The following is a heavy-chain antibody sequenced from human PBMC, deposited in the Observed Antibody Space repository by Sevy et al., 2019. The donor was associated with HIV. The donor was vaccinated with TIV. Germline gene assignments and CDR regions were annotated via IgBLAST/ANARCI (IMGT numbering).Heavy chain of an antibody. Sequence: GESLKISCKGSGYTFTNYWIGWVRQMPGKDLEWMGIIYPGDSDTRYSPSFQGQVTISADKSISTAYLQWSSLKASDTAIYYCVRHPGVATLYFDYWGQGILVTLSS. V-gene: IGHV5-51*01. CDR2: IYPGDSDT. CDR1: GYTFTNYW. D-gene: IGHD5-12*01. J-gene: IGHJ4*02. CDR3: VRHPGVATLYFDY.